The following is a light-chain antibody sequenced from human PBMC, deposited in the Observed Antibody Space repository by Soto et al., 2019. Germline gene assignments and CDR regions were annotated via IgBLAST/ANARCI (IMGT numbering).Light chain of an antibody. V-gene: IGKV1-16*01. CDR2: AAS. CDR1: QDIRYY. Sequence: DIQMTQSPSSLSASLGDRVTITCQASQDIRYYLNWYQQKTGQAPKLLIYAASSLQSGVPSRFSGSGSGTHFTLTISSLQPGDYATYYCQHYNSYPWTFGQGTKVDIK. CDR3: QHYNSYPWT. J-gene: IGKJ1*01.